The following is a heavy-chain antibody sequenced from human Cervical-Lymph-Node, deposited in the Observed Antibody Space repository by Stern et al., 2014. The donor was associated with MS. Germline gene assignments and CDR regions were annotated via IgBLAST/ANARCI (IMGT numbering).Heavy chain of an antibody. CDR1: GYTFTSYG. CDR2: ISAHKGNT. Sequence: DQLVESGAEVKKPGASVKVSCKASGYTFTSYGFSWVRLAPGQGLEWMGWISAHKGNTKYSQKFQDRVTLTTDTSTNTGYMELRSLRPDDTAVYYCARDGDRYNDYELGYYGMDIWGQGTTVIVSS. CDR3: ARDGDRYNDYELGYYGMDI. J-gene: IGHJ6*02. V-gene: IGHV1-18*01. D-gene: IGHD5-12*01.